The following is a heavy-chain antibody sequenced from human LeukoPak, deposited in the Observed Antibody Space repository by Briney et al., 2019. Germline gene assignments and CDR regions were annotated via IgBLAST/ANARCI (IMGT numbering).Heavy chain of an antibody. V-gene: IGHV1-69*05. CDR1: GGTFSSYA. CDR2: IIPIFGTA. Sequence: GASVKVSCKASGGTFSSYAISWVRQAPGQGLEWMGGIIPIFGTANYAQKFQGRVTITTDESTSTAYMELSSLRSEDTAVYYCARDSTPYYDFWSGYPNWFDPWGQGTLVTVSS. D-gene: IGHD3-3*01. J-gene: IGHJ5*02. CDR3: ARDSTPYYDFWSGYPNWFDP.